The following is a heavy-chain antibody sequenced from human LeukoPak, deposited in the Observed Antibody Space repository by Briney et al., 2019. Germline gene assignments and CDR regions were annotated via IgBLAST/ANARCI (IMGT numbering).Heavy chain of an antibody. Sequence: SETLSLTCTVSGGSISSYYWSWIRQPAGKGLEWIGRIYTSGSTNCNPSLKSRVTMSVDTSKNQFSLKLSSVTAADTAVYYCARDGIQLWLRPGWFDPWGQGTLVTVSS. CDR3: ARDGIQLWLRPGWFDP. V-gene: IGHV4-4*07. J-gene: IGHJ5*02. CDR2: IYTSGST. CDR1: GGSISSYY. D-gene: IGHD5-18*01.